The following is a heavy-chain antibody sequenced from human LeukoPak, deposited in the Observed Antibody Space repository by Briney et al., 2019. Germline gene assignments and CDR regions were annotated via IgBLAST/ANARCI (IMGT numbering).Heavy chain of an antibody. D-gene: IGHD4-17*01. J-gene: IGHJ4*02. CDR2: IIPIFGTA. Sequence: SVKVSCKASGGTFSSYAISWVRQAPGQGLEWMGGIIPIFGTANYAQKFQGGVTITADESTSTAYMELSSLRSEDTAVCYCARAPFDYGDYYNYFDYWGQGTLVTVSS. CDR1: GGTFSSYA. CDR3: ARAPFDYGDYYNYFDY. V-gene: IGHV1-69*13.